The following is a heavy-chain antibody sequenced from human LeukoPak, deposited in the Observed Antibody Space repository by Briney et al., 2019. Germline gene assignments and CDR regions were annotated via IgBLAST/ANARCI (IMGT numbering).Heavy chain of an antibody. Sequence: SQTLSLTCAISGDSVSRNSATWNWIRQSPARGPEWLGRTYYRSKWYNDYAVSVKSRITINPDTSKNQFSLQLNSVTPEDTAVYYCARAVLWFGDLDYYYYMDVWGKGTTVTVSS. CDR3: ARAVLWFGDLDYYYYMDV. CDR1: GDSVSRNSAT. D-gene: IGHD3-10*01. V-gene: IGHV6-1*01. J-gene: IGHJ6*03. CDR2: TYYRSKWYN.